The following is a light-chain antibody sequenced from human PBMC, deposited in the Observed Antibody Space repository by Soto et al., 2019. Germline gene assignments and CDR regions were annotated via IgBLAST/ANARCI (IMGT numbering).Light chain of an antibody. CDR3: HQFGSSTLDT. Sequence: EIVLTQSPGTLSLSPGERATLSCRASQTISSSFLAWYQQKPGQAPRLLIYRASRRAPGIPDRFSGSGSWTDFTLTISRLEPEDFAVYYCHQFGSSTLDTFVPGTKVEIK. CDR1: QTISSSF. V-gene: IGKV3-20*01. J-gene: IGKJ3*01. CDR2: RAS.